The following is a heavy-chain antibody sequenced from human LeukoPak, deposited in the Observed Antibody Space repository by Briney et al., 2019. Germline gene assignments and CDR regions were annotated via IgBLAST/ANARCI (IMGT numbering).Heavy chain of an antibody. CDR2: INHSGST. CDR3: ARGCLVVVPAAPATKNWFDP. CDR1: GGSFSGYY. Sequence: SETLSLTCAVYGGSFSGYYWSWIRQPPGKGLEWIGEINHSGSTNYNPSLKSRVTISVDTSENQFSLKLSSVTAADTAVYYCARGCLVVVPAAPATKNWFDPWGQGTLVTVSS. D-gene: IGHD2-2*01. V-gene: IGHV4-34*01. J-gene: IGHJ5*02.